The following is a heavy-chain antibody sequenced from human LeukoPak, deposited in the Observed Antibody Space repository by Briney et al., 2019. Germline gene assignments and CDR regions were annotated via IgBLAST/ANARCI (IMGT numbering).Heavy chain of an antibody. J-gene: IGHJ3*02. D-gene: IGHD5-12*01. V-gene: IGHV4-61*02. Sequence: PSQTLSLTCTVSGGSISSGSYYWSWIRQPAGKGLEWIGRIYTSGSTNYNPSLKSRVTISVDTSKNQFPLKLSSVTAADTAVYYCAREAVANDAFDIWGQGTMVTVSS. CDR2: IYTSGST. CDR3: AREAVANDAFDI. CDR1: GGSISSGSYY.